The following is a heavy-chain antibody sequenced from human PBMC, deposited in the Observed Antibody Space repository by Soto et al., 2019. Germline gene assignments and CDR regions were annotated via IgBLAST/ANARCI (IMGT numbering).Heavy chain of an antibody. J-gene: IGHJ4*02. CDR3: ALIAVRYFDWFSFDY. Sequence: SETLSLTCAVSGYSISSGYYWGWIRQPPGKGLEWIGSIYHSGSTYYNPSLKSRVTISVDTSKNQFSLKLSSVTAADTAVYYCALIAVRYFDWFSFDYWGQGTLVTVSS. CDR2: IYHSGST. CDR1: GYSISSGYY. D-gene: IGHD3-9*01. V-gene: IGHV4-38-2*01.